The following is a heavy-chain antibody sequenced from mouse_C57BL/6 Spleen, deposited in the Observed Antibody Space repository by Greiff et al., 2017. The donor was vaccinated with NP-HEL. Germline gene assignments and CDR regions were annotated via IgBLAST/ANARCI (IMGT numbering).Heavy chain of an antibody. J-gene: IGHJ3*01. V-gene: IGHV1-7*01. Sequence: QVQLKESGAELAKPGASVKLSCKASGYTFTSYWMHWVKQRPGQGLEWIGYINPSSGYTKYNQKFKDKATLTADKSSNTAYMQLSSLTYEDSAVYYCARGDGNYGAWFAYWGQGTLVTVSA. CDR2: INPSSGYT. D-gene: IGHD2-1*01. CDR1: GYTFTSYW. CDR3: ARGDGNYGAWFAY.